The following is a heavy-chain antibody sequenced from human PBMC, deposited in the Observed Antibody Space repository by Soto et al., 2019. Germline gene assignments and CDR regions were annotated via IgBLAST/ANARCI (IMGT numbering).Heavy chain of an antibody. D-gene: IGHD3-9*01. J-gene: IGHJ4*02. CDR3: ASTPRLVTIDHPTYYFDY. Sequence: QVQLQESGPGLVKPSQTLSLTCTVSGGSISSGGYYWSWIRQHPGKGLEWIGYIYYSGSTYYNPSLKSRVTISVDTSKNQFSLKLSSVTAADTAVYYCASTPRLVTIDHPTYYFDYWGQGTLVTVSS. CDR1: GGSISSGGYY. CDR2: IYYSGST. V-gene: IGHV4-31*03.